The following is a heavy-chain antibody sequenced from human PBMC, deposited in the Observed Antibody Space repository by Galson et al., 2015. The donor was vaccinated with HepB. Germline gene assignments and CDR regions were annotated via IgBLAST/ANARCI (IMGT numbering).Heavy chain of an antibody. D-gene: IGHD2-2*01. CDR3: ARHDIVVVPAAEGDFDL. V-gene: IGHV5-10-1*01. J-gene: IGHJ2*01. Sequence: QSGAEVKKPGESLRISCKGSGYSFTSYWISWVRQMPGKGLEWMGRIDPSDSNTNYSPSFQGHVTISADKSISTAYLQWSSLKASDTAMYYCARHDIVVVPAAEGDFDLWGRGTLVTVSS. CDR1: GYSFTSYW. CDR2: IDPSDSNT.